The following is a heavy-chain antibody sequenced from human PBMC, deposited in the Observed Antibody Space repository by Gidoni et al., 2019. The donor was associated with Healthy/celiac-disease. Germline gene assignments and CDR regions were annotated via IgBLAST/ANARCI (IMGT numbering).Heavy chain of an antibody. Sequence: EVPLVESGGGLVKLGGSPRLPWSASGFPFRGYSMNWVRQATGQGLEWVSSISSSSSYIYYADSVKGRFTIARDNAKNSLYLQMNSLRAEDTAVYYCARGYYGSGSYWKLFDYWGQGTLVTVSS. CDR2: ISSSSSYI. CDR3: ARGYYGSGSYWKLFDY. V-gene: IGHV3-21*01. CDR1: GFPFRGYS. D-gene: IGHD3-10*01. J-gene: IGHJ4*02.